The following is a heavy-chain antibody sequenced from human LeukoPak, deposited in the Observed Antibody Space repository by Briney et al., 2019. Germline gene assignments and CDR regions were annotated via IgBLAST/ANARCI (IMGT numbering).Heavy chain of an antibody. CDR3: ARDYSYGVHYYFDY. D-gene: IGHD5-18*01. Sequence: AGGSLRLSCAASGFTFSSYSMNWVRQAPGKGLEWVSYISSSSSTIYYADSVKGRFTISRDNAKKSLYLQMNNLRAEDTAVYYCARDYSYGVHYYFDYWGQGALVTVSS. J-gene: IGHJ4*02. CDR2: ISSSSSTI. CDR1: GFTFSSYS. V-gene: IGHV3-48*04.